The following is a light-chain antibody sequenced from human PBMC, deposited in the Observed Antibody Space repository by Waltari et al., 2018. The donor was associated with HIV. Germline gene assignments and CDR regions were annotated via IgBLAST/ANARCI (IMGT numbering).Light chain of an antibody. Sequence: ETVMTQSPVTLSMSPGERATISCRASQTISNKLAWYQQKPGQAPRLLIYGAFTRSTGIPARFSGSGSGTEFTLTISSLQPEDLGTYFCQQNYKTPRTFGQGTKLEI. V-gene: IGKV3-15*01. CDR1: QTISNK. CDR2: GAF. CDR3: QQNYKTPRT. J-gene: IGKJ2*01.